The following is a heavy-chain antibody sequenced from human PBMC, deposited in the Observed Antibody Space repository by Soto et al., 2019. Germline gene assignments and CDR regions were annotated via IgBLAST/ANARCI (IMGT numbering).Heavy chain of an antibody. V-gene: IGHV1-69*01. Sequence: QVQLVQSGAEVKKPGSSVKVSCKASGGTFRSYSISWVRQAPGQGLEWMGGIIPIFDITNYAQKFQGRVTITADESTSTAYMELSSLGFDDTAVYYCARPDEGGYSSNHHYYYALDVWDQGTTVTV. J-gene: IGHJ6*02. CDR1: GGTFRSYS. CDR2: IIPIFDIT. CDR3: ARPDEGGYSSNHHYYYALDV. D-gene: IGHD3-22*01.